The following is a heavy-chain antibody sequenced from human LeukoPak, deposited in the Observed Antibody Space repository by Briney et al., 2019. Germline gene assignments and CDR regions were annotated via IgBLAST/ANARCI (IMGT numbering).Heavy chain of an antibody. CDR3: ARDQRFLEWLLLD. J-gene: IGHJ4*02. V-gene: IGHV1-46*01. Sequence: ASVKVSCKASGYTFTSYCMHWVRQAPGQGLEWMGIINPSGGSTSYAQKFQGRVTMTRDTSTSTVYMELSSLRSEDTAVYYCARDQRFLEWLLLDWGQGTLVTVSS. CDR1: GYTFTSYC. CDR2: INPSGGST. D-gene: IGHD3-3*01.